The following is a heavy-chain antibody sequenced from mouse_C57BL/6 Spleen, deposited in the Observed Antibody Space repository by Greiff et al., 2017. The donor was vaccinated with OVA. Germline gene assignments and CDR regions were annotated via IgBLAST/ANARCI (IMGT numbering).Heavy chain of an antibody. J-gene: IGHJ2*01. D-gene: IGHD2-3*01. CDR1: GFTFSSYG. Sequence: DVKLVESGGDLVKPGGSLKLSCAASGFTFSSYGMSWVRQTPDKRLEWVATISSGGSYTYYPDSVKGRFTISRDNAKNTLYLQMSSLKSEDTAMYYCARPLYDGYPYYFDYWGQGTTLTVSS. V-gene: IGHV5-6*02. CDR3: ARPLYDGYPYYFDY. CDR2: ISSGGSYT.